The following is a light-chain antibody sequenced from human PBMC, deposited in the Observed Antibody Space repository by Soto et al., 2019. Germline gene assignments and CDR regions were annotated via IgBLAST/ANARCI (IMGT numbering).Light chain of an antibody. Sequence: QSALTQPRSVSGSPGQSVTISCTGTNSDVGGYSYVSWYQHHPGEAPKIIIYNVDERPSGVPVRFSGSKSGITASLTISGLQAVDEADYYCCSYECSYSIVVFGGGTKRTVL. V-gene: IGLV2-11*01. J-gene: IGLJ2*01. CDR3: CSYECSYSIVV. CDR2: NVD. CDR1: NSDVGGYSY.